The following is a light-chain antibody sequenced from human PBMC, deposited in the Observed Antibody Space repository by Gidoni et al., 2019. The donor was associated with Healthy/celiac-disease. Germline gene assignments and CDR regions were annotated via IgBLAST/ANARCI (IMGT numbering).Light chain of an antibody. CDR1: QSISSY. CDR2: AAS. Sequence: DLQMTQSPSSLSASVGERVTITCRASQSISSYLDWYQQKPGKAPKLLIYAASSLQSGVPSRFSGSGSGTDFTLTISSLQPEDFATYYCQQSCNTPLTFGGGTKVEIK. V-gene: IGKV1-39*01. J-gene: IGKJ4*01. CDR3: QQSCNTPLT.